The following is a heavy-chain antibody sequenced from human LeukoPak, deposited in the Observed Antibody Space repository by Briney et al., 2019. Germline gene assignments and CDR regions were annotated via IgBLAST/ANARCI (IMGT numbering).Heavy chain of an antibody. CDR2: ISGSARGT. D-gene: IGHD3-10*01. CDR1: GFTFSSYA. Sequence: GGSLRLSCAASGFTFSSYAMSWVRQAPGKGLEWVSSISGSARGTYYAASVKGRFTISRDNSKNTLYVQMNSLRAEDTAVYYCAKFVGFGELYYYYGMDVWGQGTTVTVSS. J-gene: IGHJ6*02. CDR3: AKFVGFGELYYYYGMDV. V-gene: IGHV3-23*01.